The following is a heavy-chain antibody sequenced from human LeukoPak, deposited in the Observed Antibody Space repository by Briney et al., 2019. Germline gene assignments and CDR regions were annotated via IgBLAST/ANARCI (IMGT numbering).Heavy chain of an antibody. D-gene: IGHD5-18*01. CDR1: GGSISSYY. CDR3: ARGSGYSYGYPFAY. J-gene: IGHJ4*02. Sequence: KASETLSLTCTVSGGSISSYYWSWIRQPVGKGLEWIGRIYTSGSTNYNPSLKSRVTMSVDTSKNQFSLKQTSVSAADTAVYYCARGSGYSYGYPFAYWGQGTLVTVSS. V-gene: IGHV4-4*07. CDR2: IYTSGST.